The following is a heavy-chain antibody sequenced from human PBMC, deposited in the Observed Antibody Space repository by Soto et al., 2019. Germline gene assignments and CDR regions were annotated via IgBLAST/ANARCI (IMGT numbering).Heavy chain of an antibody. D-gene: IGHD1-26*01. J-gene: IGHJ4*02. CDR1: GGSISSYY. Sequence: QVQLQESGPGLVKPSETLSLTCTVSGGSISSYYWSWIRQPPGKGLEWIGYIYYSGSTNYNPSLKSRVTISVAPSKNQFSLKLGSVTAADTAVYYCASGGRIVGAPFDYWGQGTLVTVSS. CDR2: IYYSGST. V-gene: IGHV4-59*01. CDR3: ASGGRIVGAPFDY.